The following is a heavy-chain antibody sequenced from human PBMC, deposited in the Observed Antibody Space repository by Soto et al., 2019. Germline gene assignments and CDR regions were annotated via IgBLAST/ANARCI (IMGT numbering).Heavy chain of an antibody. J-gene: IGHJ4*02. CDR3: ARRRASDYGGNHHPYYFDR. Sequence: SETLSLTCTVSGASIITDNYFWVWIRQSPRRGLELIGSISYSGRTYDNPSLQSRVTISIDASKNQFSLKLTSVTTADTAVYYCARRRASDYGGNHHPYYFDRWGQGALVAVSS. V-gene: IGHV4-39*01. D-gene: IGHD4-17*01. CDR2: ISYSGRT. CDR1: GASIITDNYF.